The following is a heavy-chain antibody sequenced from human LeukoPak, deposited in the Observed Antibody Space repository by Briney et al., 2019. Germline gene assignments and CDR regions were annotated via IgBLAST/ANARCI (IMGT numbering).Heavy chain of an antibody. CDR2: INPNSGGT. CDR1: GYTFTGYY. V-gene: IGHV1-2*02. Sequence: ASVKVSCKASGYTFTGYYMHWVRQAPGQGLEWMGWINPNSGGTNYAQKFQGRVTMTRDTSISTAYMELSRPRSDDTAVYYCAVPTYYYDSSGQAFDYWGQGTLVTVSS. J-gene: IGHJ4*02. CDR3: AVPTYYYDSSGQAFDY. D-gene: IGHD3-22*01.